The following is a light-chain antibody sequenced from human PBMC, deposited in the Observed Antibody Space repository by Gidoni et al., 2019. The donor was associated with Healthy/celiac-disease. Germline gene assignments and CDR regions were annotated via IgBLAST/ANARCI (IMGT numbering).Light chain of an antibody. CDR2: GAS. V-gene: IGKV3-15*01. Sequence: APPCVSPGERPPHSGRAVQCVSRHLAWHQQNPGQAPRLLIYGASTRAPGIPARFSGSGSGTEFTLTISSLQSEDFAVYYCQQYNNWPRTCGQGTKVEIK. CDR1: QCVSRH. CDR3: QQYNNWPRT. J-gene: IGKJ1*01.